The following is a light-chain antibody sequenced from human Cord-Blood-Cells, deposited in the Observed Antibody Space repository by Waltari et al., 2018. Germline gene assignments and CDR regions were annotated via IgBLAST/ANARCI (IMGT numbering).Light chain of an antibody. CDR2: AAS. V-gene: IGKV1-39*01. CDR1: QSISSY. Sequence: DIQMTQSPSSLSASVGGRVTITCRASQSISSYLNLYQQKPGKAPKLLIYAASSLQSGVPSRFSGSGSGTDFTLTISSLQPEDFATYYCQQSYSTPRAITFGQGTRLEIK. J-gene: IGKJ5*01. CDR3: QQSYSTPRAIT.